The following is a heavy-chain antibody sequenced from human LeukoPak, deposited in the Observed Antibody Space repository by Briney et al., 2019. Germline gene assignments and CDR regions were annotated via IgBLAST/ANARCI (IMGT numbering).Heavy chain of an antibody. V-gene: IGHV3-48*02. J-gene: IGHJ3*02. D-gene: IGHD2-15*01. CDR2: ISSRSSTI. CDR3: VREGYCSGDSCYIGDAFDI. CDR1: GFTFNTYS. Sequence: PGGSLRLSCAASGFTFNTYSMHWVRQAPGKGLEWVSYISSRSSTIYYADSVRGRFTISRDNAKNSLFLRMSSLRDEDTAVYYCVREGYCSGDSCYIGDAFDIWGQGTMVAVSS.